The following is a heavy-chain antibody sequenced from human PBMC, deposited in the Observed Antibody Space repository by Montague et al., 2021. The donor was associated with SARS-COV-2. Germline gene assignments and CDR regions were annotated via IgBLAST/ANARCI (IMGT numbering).Heavy chain of an antibody. CDR2: VYHTGST. CDR3: VREKYYFDDSGSK. V-gene: IGHV4-61*01. CDR1: GVSISSGSYY. Sequence: SETLSLTCSVSGVSISSGSYYWSWVRQPPGKGLEWIGYVYHTGSTNYNPSLKSRVTLSIDTSKNQFSLNLTSVTAADMAVYYCVREKYYFDDSGSKWGQGTLVTV. J-gene: IGHJ4*02. D-gene: IGHD3-22*01.